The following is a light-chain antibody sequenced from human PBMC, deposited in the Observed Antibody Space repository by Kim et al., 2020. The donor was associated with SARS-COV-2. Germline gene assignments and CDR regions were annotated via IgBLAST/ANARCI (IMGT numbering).Light chain of an antibody. CDR3: QQYNNWPPA. J-gene: IGKJ4*01. CDR1: QSVSSK. CDR2: GAS. V-gene: IGKV3-15*01. Sequence: VYPGEGATLSCRASQSVSSKLAWYQQKPGQAPRLLIYGASTRATGIAARFSGSGSGTEFTLTISSLQSEDLAVYYCQQYNNWPPAFGGGTKVDIK.